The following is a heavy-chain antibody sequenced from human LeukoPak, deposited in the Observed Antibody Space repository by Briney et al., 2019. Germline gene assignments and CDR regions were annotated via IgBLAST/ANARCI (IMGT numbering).Heavy chain of an antibody. CDR2: INPNSGGT. V-gene: IGHV1-2*02. CDR1: EYTFTGYY. J-gene: IGHJ4*02. Sequence: ASVKVSCKASEYTFTGYYMYWVRQAPGQGLEWMGWINPNSGGTNYAQKFQGRVTITRDTSISTAYMELSRLRSDDTAVYYCAREGPGYNSDSFDSWGQGTLVTVFS. D-gene: IGHD6-19*01. CDR3: AREGPGYNSDSFDS.